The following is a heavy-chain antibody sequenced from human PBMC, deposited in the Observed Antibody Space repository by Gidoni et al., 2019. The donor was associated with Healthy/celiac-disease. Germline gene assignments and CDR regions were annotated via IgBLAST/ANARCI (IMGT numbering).Heavy chain of an antibody. D-gene: IGHD6-19*01. Sequence: QVQLQESGPGLVKPSETLSLTCTVSGGSISSYYWSWIRQPPGKGLEWIGYIYYSGSTNYNPSLKSRVTISVDTSKNQFSLKLSSVTAADTAVYYCARYIAVAGVDALDIWGQGTMVTVSS. V-gene: IGHV4-59*01. CDR3: ARYIAVAGVDALDI. CDR1: GGSISSYY. CDR2: IYYSGST. J-gene: IGHJ3*02.